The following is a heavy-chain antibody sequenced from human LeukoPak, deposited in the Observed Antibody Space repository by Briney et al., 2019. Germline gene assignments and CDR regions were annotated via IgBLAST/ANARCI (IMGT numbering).Heavy chain of an antibody. CDR1: GSTFSSYN. D-gene: IGHD3-22*01. J-gene: IGHJ4*02. V-gene: IGHV3-48*01. CDR2: ISRSSDII. CDR3: ARDTPTGSGYYFPSVVDY. Sequence: PGGSLRLSCAASGSTFSSYNMNWVRQAPGKGLEWISYISRSSDIIYYGDSVKGRFTISRDNAKNSLYLQMNSLRAEDTAVYYCARDTPTGSGYYFPSVVDYWGQGTLVTVSS.